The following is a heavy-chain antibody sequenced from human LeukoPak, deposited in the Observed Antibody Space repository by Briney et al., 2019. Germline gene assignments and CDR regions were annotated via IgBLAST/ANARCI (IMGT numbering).Heavy chain of an antibody. CDR3: AREDYYDSSGYYSHYGMDV. D-gene: IGHD3-22*01. Sequence: SVKVSCKASGGTFSSYAISWVRQAPGQGLEWMGGIIPIFGTANYAQKFQGRVTITADESTSTAYMELSSLRSEDTAVYYCAREDYYDSSGYYSHYGMDVWGQGTTVTVSS. CDR1: GGTFSSYA. J-gene: IGHJ6*02. V-gene: IGHV1-69*01. CDR2: IIPIFGTA.